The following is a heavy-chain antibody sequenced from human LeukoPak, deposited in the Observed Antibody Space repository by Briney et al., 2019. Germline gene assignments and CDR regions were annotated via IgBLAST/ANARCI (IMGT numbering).Heavy chain of an antibody. CDR1: GGTFSSYA. D-gene: IGHD1-26*01. J-gene: IGHJ4*02. CDR3: AREGDIVGAVDY. CDR2: IIPIFGTA. V-gene: IGHV1-69*05. Sequence: ASVKVSCKASGGTFSSYAISWVRQAPGQGLEWMGGIIPIFGTANYAQKFQGRVTITTDESTSTAYMELSSLRSEDTAVYYCAREGDIVGAVDYWGQGTLVTASS.